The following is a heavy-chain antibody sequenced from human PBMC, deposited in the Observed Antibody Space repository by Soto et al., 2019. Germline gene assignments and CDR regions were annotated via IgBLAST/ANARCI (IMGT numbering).Heavy chain of an antibody. CDR3: GRLTSGYEAY. Sequence: EVQLLESGGGLVQPGGSLRLSCSASGFTFNSYGMTWVRQAPGKGLEWVSVISNGGAGTYYADSVRGRFTISRDNSKNTLHLQMNSLTTEDTAVYHCGRLTSGYEAYWGQGTLVSVSS. CDR2: ISNGGAGT. J-gene: IGHJ4*02. CDR1: GFTFNSYG. V-gene: IGHV3-23*01. D-gene: IGHD5-12*01.